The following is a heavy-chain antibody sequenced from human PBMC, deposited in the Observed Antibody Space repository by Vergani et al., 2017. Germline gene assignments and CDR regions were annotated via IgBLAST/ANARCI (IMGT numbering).Heavy chain of an antibody. CDR1: GFTFDDYA. V-gene: IGHV3-9*01. Sequence: EVQLVESGGGLVQPGRSLRLSCAASGFTFDDYAMHWVRQAPGKGLEWVSGISWNSGSIGYADSVKGRFTISRDNAKNSLYLQMNSLRAEDTALYYCARDYGALPDPMGPDYWGQGTLVTVSS. D-gene: IGHD3-10*01. CDR3: ARDYGALPDPMGPDY. CDR2: ISWNSGSI. J-gene: IGHJ4*02.